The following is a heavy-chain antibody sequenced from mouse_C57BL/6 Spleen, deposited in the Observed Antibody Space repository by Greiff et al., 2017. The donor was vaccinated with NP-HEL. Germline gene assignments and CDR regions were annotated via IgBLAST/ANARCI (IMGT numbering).Heavy chain of an antibody. CDR3: ERRDYYGSSY. CDR1: GYSITSGYY. D-gene: IGHD1-1*01. Sequence: EVKLVESGPGLVKPSQSLSLTCSVTGYSITSGYYWNWIRQFPGNKLEWLGYIPYNGSTNYNPSLKIRISIARDTSKNQFFLKLNSVNTEDTATYYCERRDYYGSSYWGQGTTLTVSS. CDR2: IPYNGST. J-gene: IGHJ2*01. V-gene: IGHV3-6*01.